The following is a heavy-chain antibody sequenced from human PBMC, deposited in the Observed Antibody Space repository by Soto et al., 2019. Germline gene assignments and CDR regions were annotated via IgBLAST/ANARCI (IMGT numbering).Heavy chain of an antibody. CDR3: ARAGFHFGLDV. CDR1: TFTFSDFA. V-gene: IGHV3-30-3*01. D-gene: IGHD3-9*01. Sequence: QVQLLESGGGVVQPGRSLRLCCAASTFTFSDFAMHWVRQAPGKGLEWMAVMSSDGTTIYYAGSVKGRFTISRDNFKSTLYLQMNSLRPDDTAVYYCARAGFHFGLDVWGLGTTVTVS. J-gene: IGHJ6*02. CDR2: MSSDGTTI.